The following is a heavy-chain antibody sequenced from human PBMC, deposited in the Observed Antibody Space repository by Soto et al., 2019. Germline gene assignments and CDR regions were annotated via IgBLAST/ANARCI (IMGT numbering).Heavy chain of an antibody. Sequence: QITLKESGPTLVKPTQTLTLTCTFSGFSLSTSGVGVGWIRQPPGKALEWLALIYLDDDKRYSPSLKTRHTTTKDPSKNLVVLTITTMDPVDTATYCCSHKASSTGTEEAFEIWGQGTMVTVSS. D-gene: IGHD6-13*01. J-gene: IGHJ3*02. V-gene: IGHV2-5*02. CDR1: GFSLSTSGVG. CDR2: IYLDDDK. CDR3: SHKASSTGTEEAFEI.